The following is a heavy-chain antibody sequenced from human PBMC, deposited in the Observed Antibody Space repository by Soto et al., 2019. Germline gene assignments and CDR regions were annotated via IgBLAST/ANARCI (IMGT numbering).Heavy chain of an antibody. D-gene: IGHD5-18*01. CDR3: ARKSSWDVDTAMAGNYYYYGMDV. CDR2: IKQDGSEK. J-gene: IGHJ6*02. Sequence: PVGSLRLSCAASGFTFSSYWMSWVRQAPGKGLEWVANIKQDGSEKYYVDSVKGRFTISRDNAKNSLYLQMNSLRAKDTAVYYCARKSSWDVDTAMAGNYYYYGMDVWGQGTTVTVSS. V-gene: IGHV3-7*03. CDR1: GFTFSSYW.